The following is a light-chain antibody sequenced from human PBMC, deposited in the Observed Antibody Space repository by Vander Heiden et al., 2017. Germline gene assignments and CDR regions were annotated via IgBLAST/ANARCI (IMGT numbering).Light chain of an antibody. V-gene: IGKV1-39*01. CDR1: QSISCY. Sequence: DIKITQPPSSLSASVGDRVTITCRESQSISCYLNWHQHRPAKGPKLQIYAATSLQSGVPSRFSGTGTETDFTLTISSLQPEDFATYYHRRNYRTLTWTFGQGTKVEIK. CDR2: AAT. CDR3: RRNYRTLTWT. J-gene: IGKJ1*01.